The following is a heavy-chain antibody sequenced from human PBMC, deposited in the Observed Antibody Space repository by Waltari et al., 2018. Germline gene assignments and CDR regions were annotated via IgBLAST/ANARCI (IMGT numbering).Heavy chain of an antibody. CDR2: ISGDGAGT. Sequence: EVHLVESGGGLVRPGGSLRLSCAASGFTFSSFWMHWVRQAPGKGPQGVGGISGDGAGTHYADSVRGRFTISRDNANNMVYLQMNSLSDDDTATYFCARASISRDTGNTFDSWGQGNLVTVSS. V-gene: IGHV3-74*01. D-gene: IGHD5-18*01. CDR1: GFTFSSFW. CDR3: ARASISRDTGNTFDS. J-gene: IGHJ4*02.